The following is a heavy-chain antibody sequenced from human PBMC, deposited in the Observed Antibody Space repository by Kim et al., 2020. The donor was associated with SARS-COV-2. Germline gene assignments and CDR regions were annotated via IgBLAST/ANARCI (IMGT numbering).Heavy chain of an antibody. V-gene: IGHV4-39*01. CDR3: ARHVQHVKWFGDLQHWFDP. Sequence: SRVTISVDTSKNQFSLKLSSVTAADTAVYYCARHVQHVKWFGDLQHWFDPWGQGTLVTVSS. J-gene: IGHJ5*02. D-gene: IGHD3-10*01.